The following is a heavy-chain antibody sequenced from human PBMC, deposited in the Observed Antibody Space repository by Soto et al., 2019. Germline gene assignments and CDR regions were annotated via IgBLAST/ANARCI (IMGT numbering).Heavy chain of an antibody. CDR3: AREALSSYYDPGGFDY. J-gene: IGHJ4*02. Sequence: QVQLQESGPGLVKPSQTLSLTCTVSGGSISSGGYYWSWIRQHPGKGLEWIGYIYYSGSTYYNPSRKSRTTISVDTSKYQFSLKLSAVTAADTAVNYCAREALSSYYDPGGFDYWGQGTLVTVSS. D-gene: IGHD3-22*01. V-gene: IGHV4-31*03. CDR2: IYYSGST. CDR1: GGSISSGGYY.